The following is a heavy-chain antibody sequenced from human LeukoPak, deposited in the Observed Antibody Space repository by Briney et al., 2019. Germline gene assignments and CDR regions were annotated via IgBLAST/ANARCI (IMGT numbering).Heavy chain of an antibody. CDR3: ARLANGGILDT. CDR1: GGSIASSTYY. D-gene: IGHD4-23*01. V-gene: IGHV4-39*01. Sequence: SETLSLTCTVSGGSIASSTYYWAWIRQPPGKGLEWIVLISCSGSTFYNPSLKSRVTISVDTSRNQCSLKLYSVTAADTAIYYCARLANGGILDTWGQGTLVTVSS. CDR2: ISCSGST. J-gene: IGHJ5*02.